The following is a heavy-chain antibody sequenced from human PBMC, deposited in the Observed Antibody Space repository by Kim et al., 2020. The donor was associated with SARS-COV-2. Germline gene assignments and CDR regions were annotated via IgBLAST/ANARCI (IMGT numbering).Heavy chain of an antibody. Sequence: SETLSLTCTVSGGSISSGGYYWGWIRQHPGKGLEWIGYIYYSGSTYYNPSLKSRVTISVDTSQNQFSLKLSSVTAADTAVYYCARARKDIVLVVYAMGAFDIWGQGTMVTVSS. CDR2: IYYSGST. CDR1: GGSISSGGYY. V-gene: IGHV4-31*03. D-gene: IGHD2-8*02. J-gene: IGHJ3*02. CDR3: ARARKDIVLVVYAMGAFDI.